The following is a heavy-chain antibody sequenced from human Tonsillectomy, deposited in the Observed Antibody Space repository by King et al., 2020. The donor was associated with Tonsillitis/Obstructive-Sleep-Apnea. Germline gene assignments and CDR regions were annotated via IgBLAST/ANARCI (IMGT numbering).Heavy chain of an antibody. CDR2: ISSSSSYT. CDR3: ARDPYSGIYNTYFQH. V-gene: IGHV3-11*06. Sequence: VQLVESGGGLVKPGGSLRLSCAASGFTFSDYYMSWIRQAPGKGLEWVSYISSSSSYTNYADSVKGRFTISRDNAKNSLYLQMSSLRAEDTAVYYCARDPYSGIYNTYFQHWGQGTLVTVSS. D-gene: IGHD1-26*01. CDR1: GFTFSDYY. J-gene: IGHJ1*01.